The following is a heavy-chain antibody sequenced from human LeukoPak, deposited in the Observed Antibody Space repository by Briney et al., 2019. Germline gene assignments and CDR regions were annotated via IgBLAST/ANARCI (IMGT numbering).Heavy chain of an antibody. V-gene: IGHV1-8*03. CDR3: ARGTSYYASGSYPDFDH. Sequence: GASVKVSCKASGYTFANYEIHWVRQATGQGLEWMAWVNPNSGNTNYAQKFQGRVTVTRNTFISTAYMELGSLGFEDTAVYYCARGTSYYASGSYPDFDHWGQGTLVTVSS. J-gene: IGHJ4*02. CDR1: GYTFANYE. D-gene: IGHD3-10*01. CDR2: VNPNSGNT.